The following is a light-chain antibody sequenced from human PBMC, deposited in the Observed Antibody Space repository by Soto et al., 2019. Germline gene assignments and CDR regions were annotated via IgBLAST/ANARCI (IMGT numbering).Light chain of an antibody. CDR2: GSS. J-gene: IGKJ5*01. CDR1: QSVSSY. Sequence: EIVLTQSPATLSLSPGERATLSCMASQSVSSYLAWYQQKPGQAPRLLIYGSSTRATGVPARFSGSGSGADFTLTISNLQSEDFAVYYCQQYTNWPPITFGQGTRLEIK. CDR3: QQYTNWPPIT. V-gene: IGKV3-15*01.